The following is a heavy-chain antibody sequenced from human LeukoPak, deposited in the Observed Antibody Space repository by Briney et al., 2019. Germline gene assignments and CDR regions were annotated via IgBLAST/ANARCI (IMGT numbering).Heavy chain of an antibody. Sequence: PSETLSLTCTVSGGSISSSSYYWGWIRQPPGKGLEWIGSIYYSGSTCYNPSLKSRVTISVDTSKNQFSLKLTSVTATDTALYFCARTLSRGYSYGYYFNPWGRGTLVTVSS. CDR2: IYYSGST. J-gene: IGHJ5*02. D-gene: IGHD5-18*01. CDR1: GGSISSSSYY. V-gene: IGHV4-39*01. CDR3: ARTLSRGYSYGYYFNP.